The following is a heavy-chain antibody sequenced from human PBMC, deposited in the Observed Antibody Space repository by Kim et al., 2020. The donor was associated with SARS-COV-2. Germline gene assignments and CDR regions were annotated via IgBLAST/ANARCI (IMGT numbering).Heavy chain of an antibody. D-gene: IGHD5-18*01. J-gene: IGHJ6*01. V-gene: IGHV4-34*01. CDR1: GGSFSGYY. CDR3: ASRKGIQLWHPWYGMDV. CDR2: INHSGST. Sequence: SETLSLTCAVYGGSFSGYYWSWIRQPPGKGLEWIGEINHSGSTNYNPSLKSRVTISVDTSKNQFSLKLSSVTAADTAAHYCASRKGIQLWHPWYGMDVLG.